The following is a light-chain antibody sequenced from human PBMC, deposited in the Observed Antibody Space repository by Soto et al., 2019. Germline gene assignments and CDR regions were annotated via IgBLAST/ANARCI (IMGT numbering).Light chain of an antibody. V-gene: IGKV3-20*01. Sequence: EIVLTQSPGTLSLSPGDRATLSCRASQSVNSNYLAWYQQKPGQAPRLLIYGASIRDTGIPDRFSGSGSGTDVTLTIRRLEPEDFAMYFCHQYGSAPRTFGQGTKVEIK. CDR3: HQYGSAPRT. CDR1: QSVNSNY. J-gene: IGKJ1*01. CDR2: GAS.